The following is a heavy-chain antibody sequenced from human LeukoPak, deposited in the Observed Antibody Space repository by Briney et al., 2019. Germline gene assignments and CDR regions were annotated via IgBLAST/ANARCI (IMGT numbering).Heavy chain of an antibody. J-gene: IGHJ4*02. CDR2: ISGSGGST. V-gene: IGHV3-23*01. CDR1: GFSISSFW. Sequence: PGGSLRLSCAASGFSISSFWMSWVRQAPGKGLEWVSAISGSGGSTYYADSVKGRFTISRDNSKNTLYLQMNSLRAEDTAVYYCAKDAPVNIVVVPAANSWGQGTLVTVSS. D-gene: IGHD2-2*01. CDR3: AKDAPVNIVVVPAANS.